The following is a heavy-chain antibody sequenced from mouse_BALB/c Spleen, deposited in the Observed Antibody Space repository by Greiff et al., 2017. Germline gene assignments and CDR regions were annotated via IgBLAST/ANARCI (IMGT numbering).Heavy chain of an antibody. J-gene: IGHJ3*01. CDR3: AREKDYGNYKFAY. CDR1: GFTFSSYA. CDR2: ISSGGST. D-gene: IGHD2-1*01. V-gene: IGHV5-6-5*01. Sequence: EVMLVESGGGLVKPGGSLKLSCAASGFTFSSYAMSWVRQTPEKRLEWVASISSGGSTYYPDSVKGRFTISRDNARNILYLQMSSLRSEDTAMYYCAREKDYGNYKFAYWGQGTLVTVSA.